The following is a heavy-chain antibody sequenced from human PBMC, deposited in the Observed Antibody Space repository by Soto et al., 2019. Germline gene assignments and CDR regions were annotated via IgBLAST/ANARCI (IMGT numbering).Heavy chain of an antibody. Sequence: GGSLRLSCAAPGFTFSSYDMHWVRQATGKGLEWVSAIGTAGDTYYPGSVKGRFTISRENAKNSLYLQMNSLRAGDTAVYYCARVGSSWYALDYWGQGTLVTVSS. CDR2: IGTAGDT. CDR1: GFTFSSYD. D-gene: IGHD6-13*01. J-gene: IGHJ4*02. V-gene: IGHV3-13*04. CDR3: ARVGSSWYALDY.